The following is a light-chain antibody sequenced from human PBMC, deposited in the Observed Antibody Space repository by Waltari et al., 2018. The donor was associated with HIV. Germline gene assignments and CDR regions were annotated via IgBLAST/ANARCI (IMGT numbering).Light chain of an antibody. J-gene: IGKJ2*01. V-gene: IGKV3-15*01. Sequence: DIVMTQSPVTLSVSPGERATLSCRASQSVSSNLAWYQQKPGQAPRLLIYGASTRATGIPARFSGSGSGTEFTLTISSLQSEDFAVYYCQQYNNWPPMYTFGQGTKVEIK. CDR3: QQYNNWPPMYT. CDR2: GAS. CDR1: QSVSSN.